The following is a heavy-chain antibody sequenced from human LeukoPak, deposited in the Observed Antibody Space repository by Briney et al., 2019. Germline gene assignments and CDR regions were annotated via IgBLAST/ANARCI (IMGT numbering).Heavy chain of an antibody. D-gene: IGHD6-19*01. J-gene: IGHJ4*02. V-gene: IGHV4-4*07. CDR2: ICTSGST. Sequence: PSETLSLTCTVPGDSTSGYYWSWIRQPAGKGLEWIGRICTSGSTNYNPSLKSRVTMSVDTSKNQFSLKLSSVTAADTAVYYCAEGGQWLRVWGQGTLVTVSS. CDR3: AEGGQWLRV. CDR1: GDSTSGYY.